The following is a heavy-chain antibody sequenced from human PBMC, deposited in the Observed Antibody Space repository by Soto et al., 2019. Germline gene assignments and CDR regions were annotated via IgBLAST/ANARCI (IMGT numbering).Heavy chain of an antibody. Sequence: EVQMVESGGGLVKPGGSLRLSCAASGFTFGSYSMNWVRQAPGKGLEWVSSISSSSSYIYYADSVKGRFTISRDNAKNSLYLQMNSLRAVDTALYYCASLPQSRGGAFDIWGQGTTVIVFS. V-gene: IGHV3-21*01. CDR2: ISSSSSYI. J-gene: IGHJ3*02. D-gene: IGHD1-26*01. CDR1: GFTFGSYS. CDR3: ASLPQSRGGAFDI.